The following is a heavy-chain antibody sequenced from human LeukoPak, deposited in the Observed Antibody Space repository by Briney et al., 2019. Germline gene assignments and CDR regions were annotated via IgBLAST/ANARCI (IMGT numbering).Heavy chain of an antibody. Sequence: ASVKVSCKASGYTFTSYDINWVRQAPGQGLEWMGIINPSGGSTSYAQKFQGRVTMTRDTSTSTVYMELSSLRSEDTAVYYCARRYSVWFDPWGQGTLVTVSS. V-gene: IGHV1-46*01. J-gene: IGHJ5*02. CDR1: GYTFTSYD. D-gene: IGHD1-14*01. CDR3: ARRYSVWFDP. CDR2: INPSGGST.